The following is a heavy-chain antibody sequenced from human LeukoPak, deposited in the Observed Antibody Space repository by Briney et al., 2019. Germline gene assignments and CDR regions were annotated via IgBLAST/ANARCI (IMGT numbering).Heavy chain of an antibody. Sequence: GGPLRLSCAASGFTFSSYGMHWVRQAPGKGLEWVAFIRYDGSNKYYADSVKGRFTISRDNAKNSLYLQMNSLRAEDTAVYYCARDGSGSYRWFDPRGQGTLVTVSS. D-gene: IGHD1-26*01. CDR1: GFTFSSYG. V-gene: IGHV3-30*02. J-gene: IGHJ5*02. CDR2: IRYDGSNK. CDR3: ARDGSGSYRWFDP.